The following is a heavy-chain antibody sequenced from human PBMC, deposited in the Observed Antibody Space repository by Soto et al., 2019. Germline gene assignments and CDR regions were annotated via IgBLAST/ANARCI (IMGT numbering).Heavy chain of an antibody. J-gene: IGHJ5*02. D-gene: IGHD3-22*01. CDR2: IYYSGST. CDR1: GGSISSGGYY. CDR3: ARTRRYYDSSGYLAINWFDP. V-gene: IGHV4-31*03. Sequence: QVQLQESGPGLVKPSQTLSLTCTVSGGSISSGGYYWSWIRQHPGKGLEWIGYIYYSGSTYYNPSLKSRVTISVDTSKNHFSLKLSSVTAADTAVYYCARTRRYYDSSGYLAINWFDPWGQGTLVTVSS.